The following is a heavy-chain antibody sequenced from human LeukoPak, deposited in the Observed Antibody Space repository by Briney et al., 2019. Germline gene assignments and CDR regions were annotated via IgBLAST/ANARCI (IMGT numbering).Heavy chain of an antibody. CDR3: ARVXVYSSGWNFDY. V-gene: IGHV1-2*02. CDR2: INSNSGST. D-gene: IGHD6-19*01. Sequence: GASVTVSCKASGYTFTDYYVHWVRQAPGQGLEWMGWINSNSGSTSYAQNFQGRVTMTRDTSISTLYVELSSLRSDDTAVYYCARVXVYSSGWNFDYWGQGTLVTVSS. J-gene: IGHJ4*02. CDR1: GYTFTDYY.